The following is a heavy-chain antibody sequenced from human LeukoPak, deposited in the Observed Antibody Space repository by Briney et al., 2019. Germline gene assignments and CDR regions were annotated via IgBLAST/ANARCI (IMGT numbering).Heavy chain of an antibody. CDR1: GFTFSSYA. J-gene: IGHJ4*02. D-gene: IGHD4-17*01. V-gene: IGHV3-23*01. Sequence: GGSLRLSCAASGFTFSSYAMSWVRQAPGKGLEWVSAISGSGGSTYYADSVKGRFTISRDDSKNTLYLQMNSLRAEDTAVYYCAKDKYGDYTYDYWGQGTLVTVSS. CDR2: ISGSGGST. CDR3: AKDKYGDYTYDY.